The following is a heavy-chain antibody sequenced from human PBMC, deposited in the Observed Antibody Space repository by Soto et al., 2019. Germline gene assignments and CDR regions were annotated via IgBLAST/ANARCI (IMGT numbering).Heavy chain of an antibody. J-gene: IGHJ6*03. D-gene: IGHD2-8*02. CDR3: ARLTGGTYLSFYYYIGV. CDR2: IYYSGTT. V-gene: IGHV4-59*01. Sequence: QVQLQESGPGLVKPSETLSLTCTVSGGSISGYYWSWIRQAPGKGLEWIGYIYYSGTTNYDPSLKGRVTMSVDTSKNQFSLKLSSVTTADTAVYYCARLTGGTYLSFYYYIGVWGKGTTVTVSS. CDR1: GGSISGYY.